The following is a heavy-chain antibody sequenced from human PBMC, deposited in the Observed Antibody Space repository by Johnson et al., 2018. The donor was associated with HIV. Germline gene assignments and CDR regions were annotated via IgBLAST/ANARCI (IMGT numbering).Heavy chain of an antibody. CDR2: IAWDGSSA. CDR3: AKGYSSTWHDAFNI. V-gene: IGHV3-43D*03. D-gene: IGHD6-13*01. J-gene: IGHJ3*02. Sequence: VQLVESGGGVVQPGGSLRLSCAASGFIFNNYAMHWVRQAPGKGLEWVSLIAWDGSSAYYADSVKGRFTIASDNSKSSLYLEMNRLRAEDTALYYCAKGYSSTWHDAFNIWGQGTMVTVSS. CDR1: GFIFNNYA.